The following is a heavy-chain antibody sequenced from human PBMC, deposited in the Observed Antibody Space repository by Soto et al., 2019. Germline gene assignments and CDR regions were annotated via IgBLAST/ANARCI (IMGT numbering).Heavy chain of an antibody. Sequence: QVHLVQSGAQVKKPGASVKVSCKASGYTFTSYGITWVRQAAGQGLEWMGWISAHNGNTDYAQKLEGRVIVTRDTSTSTADMELRSLRSDDTAVYYCARGRYGDYWGQGALVTVCS. CDR3: ARGRYGDY. J-gene: IGHJ4*02. CDR1: GYTFTSYG. CDR2: ISAHNGNT. V-gene: IGHV1-18*01. D-gene: IGHD1-1*01.